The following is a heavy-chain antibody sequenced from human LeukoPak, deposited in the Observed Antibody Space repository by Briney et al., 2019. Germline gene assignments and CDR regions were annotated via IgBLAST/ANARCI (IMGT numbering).Heavy chain of an antibody. CDR1: GYTFTCPY. Sequence: GASXKVSCKASGYTFTCPYIHWMRQAPGQGREWMGWINPNSGGTKYPQKFQGAVPVTRDTSTSTAYMELSGLRADDTAAYYCARVEYCTKGVCINFDLWGQGTLVTVSS. J-gene: IGHJ4*02. CDR2: INPNSGGT. D-gene: IGHD2-8*01. V-gene: IGHV1-2*02. CDR3: ARVEYCTKGVCINFDL.